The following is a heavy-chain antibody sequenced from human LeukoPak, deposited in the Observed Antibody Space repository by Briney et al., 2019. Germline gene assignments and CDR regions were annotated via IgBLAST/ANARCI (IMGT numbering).Heavy chain of an antibody. J-gene: IGHJ4*02. D-gene: IGHD1-1*01. CDR2: IGDTNGDT. V-gene: IGHV3-23*01. Sequence: GGSLRLSCAASGFTFKNYAMSWVRQAPGKGLEWVSAIGDTNGDTKYADSVKGRFTISRDNSRNTLYLHLSSLRVEDTAIYYCGRDWKLDYWGQGTLVTVSS. CDR1: GFTFKNYA. CDR3: GRDWKLDY.